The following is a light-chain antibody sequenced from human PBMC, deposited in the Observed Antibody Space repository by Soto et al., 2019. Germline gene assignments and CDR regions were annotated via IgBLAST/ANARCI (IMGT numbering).Light chain of an antibody. V-gene: IGLV2-14*03. Sequence: QSALTQPASVSGSPGQSITISCTGTSSDVGGYDYVSWYQQHPGKAPKLMIYDVSDRPSGVSNRFSGSKSGNTASLTISGLHAEDEADDYCSSFTICSTFPGVFGAGTKVTVL. CDR1: SSDVGGYDY. J-gene: IGLJ1*01. CDR3: SSFTICSTFPGV. CDR2: DVS.